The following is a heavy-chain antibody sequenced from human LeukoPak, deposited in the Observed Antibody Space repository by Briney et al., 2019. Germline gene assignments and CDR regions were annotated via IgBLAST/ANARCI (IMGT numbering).Heavy chain of an antibody. CDR2: ISGSGGST. J-gene: IGHJ5*02. Sequence: GGSLRLSCAASGFTFSSYGMSWVRQAPGKGLEWVSAISGSGGSTYYADSVKGRFTISRDNSKNTLYLQINSLRAEDTAVYYCAKGSSGYNNWFDPWGQGTLVTVSS. V-gene: IGHV3-23*01. CDR3: AKGSSGYNNWFDP. D-gene: IGHD3-22*01. CDR1: GFTFSSYG.